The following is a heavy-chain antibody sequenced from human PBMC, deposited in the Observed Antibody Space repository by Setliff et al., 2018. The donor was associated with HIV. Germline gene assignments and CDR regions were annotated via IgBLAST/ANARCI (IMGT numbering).Heavy chain of an antibody. CDR3: ARSYSNGSRYFQR. J-gene: IGHJ1*01. V-gene: IGHV4-39*01. Sequence: NPSETLSLTCTVSGGSISSSSYYWAWIRQPPGKGLEWIGSIYYSGSTYYNPSLKSRVTISVDTSKFQFSLRLSSVTAADTAVYYCARSYSNGSRYFQRWGQGTLVTVSS. D-gene: IGHD6-19*01. CDR1: GGSISSSSYY. CDR2: IYYSGST.